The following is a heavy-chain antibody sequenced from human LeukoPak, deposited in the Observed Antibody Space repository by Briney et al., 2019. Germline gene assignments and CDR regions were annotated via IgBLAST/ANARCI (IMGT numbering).Heavy chain of an antibody. Sequence: SETLSLTCAVHGGSFSGYYWSWIRQPPGKGLEWIGEINHSGSTNYNPSLKSRVTISVDTSKNQFSLKLSSVTAADTAVYYCARLRTPLYYYYYYMDVWGKGTTVTVSS. CDR2: INHSGST. V-gene: IGHV4-34*01. CDR3: ARLRTPLYYYYYYMDV. D-gene: IGHD4-17*01. CDR1: GGSFSGYY. J-gene: IGHJ6*03.